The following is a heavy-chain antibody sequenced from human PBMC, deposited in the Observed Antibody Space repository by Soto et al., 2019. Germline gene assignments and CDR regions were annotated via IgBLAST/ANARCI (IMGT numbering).Heavy chain of an antibody. CDR3: ASYRTMGC. CDR1: GFTLSSFW. CDR2: IKEDGSEK. V-gene: IGHV3-7*03. D-gene: IGHD1-26*01. J-gene: IGHJ4*02. Sequence: EVKLVESGGGLVQPGGSLRLSCAASGFTLSSFWRSWVRQAPGKGLEWVASIKEDGSEKTYVDSVKGRFSISRDTAKNALYLQMNSLRAEDAAVYYCASYRTMGCWGQGTPVTVSS.